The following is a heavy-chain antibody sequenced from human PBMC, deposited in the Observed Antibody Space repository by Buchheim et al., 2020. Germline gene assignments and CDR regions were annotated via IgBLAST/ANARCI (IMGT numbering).Heavy chain of an antibody. CDR3: AIGAAMGYNYYGMDV. Sequence: QVQLVQSGAEVKKPGSSVKVSCKASEGTRSNYAISWVRQAPGQGLEWMGRIIPMLGRANYAQKFQGRATITADKSTSTDYMELSSLRSEDTAVYYCAIGAAMGYNYYGMDVWGQGTT. CDR1: EGTRSNYA. CDR2: IIPMLGRA. J-gene: IGHJ6*02. V-gene: IGHV1-69*04. D-gene: IGHD5-18*01.